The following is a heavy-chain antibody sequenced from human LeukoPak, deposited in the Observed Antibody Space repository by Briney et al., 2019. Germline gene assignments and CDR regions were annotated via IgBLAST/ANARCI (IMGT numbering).Heavy chain of an antibody. D-gene: IGHD3-10*01. CDR1: GFTFSNSW. CDR2: IKEDGSDK. V-gene: IGHV3-7*01. CDR3: AKDPGNYYYMDV. J-gene: IGHJ6*03. Sequence: GGSLRLSCLASGFTFSNSWMTWVRQAPGRGLEWVANIKEDGSDKQYVDSVRGRFTISRDNAKNSVSLQMDGLRAEDTAVYHCAKDPGNYYYMDVWGKGTTVTVSS.